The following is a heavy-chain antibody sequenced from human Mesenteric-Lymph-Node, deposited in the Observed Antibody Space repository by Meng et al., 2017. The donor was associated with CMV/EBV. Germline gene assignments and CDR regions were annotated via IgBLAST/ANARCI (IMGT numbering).Heavy chain of an antibody. V-gene: IGHV4-31*02. J-gene: IGHJ4*02. CDR3: ARGSGRYSPFDY. Sequence: TVYGGSISSGGQYWSWFRQHPGRGLEWIGYIHYRGNTYYSPSLKSRVTISVDTSKNQFSLKLSSVTAADTAVYYCARGSGRYSPFDYWGQGTLVTVSS. CDR1: GGSISSGGQY. CDR2: IHYRGNT. D-gene: IGHD1-26*01.